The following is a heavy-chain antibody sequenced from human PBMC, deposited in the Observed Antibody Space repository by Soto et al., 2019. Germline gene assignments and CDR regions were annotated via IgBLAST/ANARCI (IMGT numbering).Heavy chain of an antibody. CDR3: PRVMRSLLSITALDT. J-gene: IGHJ5*02. D-gene: IGHD5-18*01. CDR1: GYTFTRDQ. V-gene: IGHV1-46*01. CDR2: IDPSGGKT. Sequence: ASVKVSCKASGYTFTRDQIHWVRQAPGQGLEWMGMIDPSGGKTNYAQKFQGRVTMTRDTSTSTVYMALSSLRSEDTAIYFCPRVMRSLLSITALDTWGQGTLVTVSS.